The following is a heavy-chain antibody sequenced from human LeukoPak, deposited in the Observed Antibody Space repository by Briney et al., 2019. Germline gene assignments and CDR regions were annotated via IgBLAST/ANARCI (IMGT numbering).Heavy chain of an antibody. CDR1: GFIFINYW. D-gene: IGHD2-15*01. CDR3: ASGSAFDY. CDR2: IKQDGSEK. Sequence: PGGSLRLSCAASGFIFINYWMSWVRQAPGKGLEWVANIKQDGSEKYYVDSVKGRFTISRDNAKNSLYLQMNSLGAEDTAVYYCASGSAFDYWGQGILVTVSS. V-gene: IGHV3-7*01. J-gene: IGHJ4*02.